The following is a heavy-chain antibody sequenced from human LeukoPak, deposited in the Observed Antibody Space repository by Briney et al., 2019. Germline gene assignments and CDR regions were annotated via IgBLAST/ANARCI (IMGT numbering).Heavy chain of an antibody. CDR1: GFSFSSYW. CDR2: IKQDGSKK. CDR3: TRVGYIDEGIDY. Sequence: GGSLRLSCVASGFSFSSYWMTWVRQAPGKGLEWVANIKQDGSKKSYVDSVKGRFTISRDNAKNSLCLQMNSLRAEDTAIYYCTRVGYIDEGIDYWGQGTLVTVSS. V-gene: IGHV3-7*04. D-gene: IGHD5-24*01. J-gene: IGHJ4*02.